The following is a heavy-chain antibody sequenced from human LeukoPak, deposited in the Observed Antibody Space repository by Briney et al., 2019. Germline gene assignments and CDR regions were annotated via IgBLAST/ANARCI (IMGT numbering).Heavy chain of an antibody. V-gene: IGHV1-2*02. D-gene: IGHD2-8*01. CDR3: ARGDRVPMWDNPDY. Sequence: ASVKVSCKASGYTFTGYYMHWVRQAPGQGLEWMGWINPNSGGTNSAQKFQGRVTMTRDTSISTAYMELGRLKSDDTAVYYCARGDRVPMWDNPDYWGQGTLVTVSS. CDR1: GYTFTGYY. CDR2: INPNSGGT. J-gene: IGHJ4*02.